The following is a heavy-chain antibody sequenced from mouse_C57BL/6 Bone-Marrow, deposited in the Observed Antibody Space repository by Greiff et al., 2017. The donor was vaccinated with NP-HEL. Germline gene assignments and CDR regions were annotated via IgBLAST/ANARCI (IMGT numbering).Heavy chain of an antibody. V-gene: IGHV7-1*01. CDR3: ARDAKGWYFDV. Sequence: EVNVVESGGGLVQSGRSLRLSCATSGFTFSDFYMEWVRQAPGKGLEWIAASRNKANDYTTEYSASVKGRFIVSRDTSQSILYLQMNALRAEDTAIYYCARDAKGWYFDVWGTGTTVTVSS. CDR1: GFTFSDFY. CDR2: SRNKANDYTT. J-gene: IGHJ1*03.